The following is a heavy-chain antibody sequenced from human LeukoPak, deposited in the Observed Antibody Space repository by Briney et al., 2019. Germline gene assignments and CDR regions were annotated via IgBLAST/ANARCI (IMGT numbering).Heavy chain of an antibody. J-gene: IGHJ4*02. V-gene: IGHV3-23*01. Sequence: PGGSLRLSCAASGFTFSSYGMSWVRQAPGKGLEWVSAISGSGGSTYYADSVKGRFTISRDNSKNTLYLQMNSLRAEDTAVYYCAKDLVSSSRRGAAMESWGQGTLVTVSS. CDR3: AKDLVSSSRRGAAMES. D-gene: IGHD6-13*01. CDR2: ISGSGGST. CDR1: GFTFSSYG.